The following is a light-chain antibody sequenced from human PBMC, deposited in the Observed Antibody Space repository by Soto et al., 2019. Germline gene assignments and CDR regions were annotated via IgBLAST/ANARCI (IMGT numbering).Light chain of an antibody. CDR2: DVS. CDR1: TSDIAGYYR. Sequence: QSVLAQPASVSGSPGQSITISCTGTTSDIAGYYRVSWYQQTPGTAPKLLIYDVSNRPSGVPDRFSGSRSGNTASLTISGLQAEDEGDYYCSVYTRTSTYVFGTGTKVTVL. J-gene: IGLJ1*01. CDR3: SVYTRTSTYV. V-gene: IGLV2-18*01.